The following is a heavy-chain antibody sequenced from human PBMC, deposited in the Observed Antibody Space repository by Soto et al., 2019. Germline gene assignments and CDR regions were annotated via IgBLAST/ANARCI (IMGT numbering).Heavy chain of an antibody. D-gene: IGHD3-16*01. Sequence: QVQLVQSETEVKKPGASVKVSCKASGYTFNRYNMHWVCQAPGQRLEWMGWINAGNGNTKYSQKFQGRITITGDTSASTAYMELSSLRSEDTAVYYCAREGGDGWGYHSYGMDVWGQGTTVTVSS. V-gene: IGHV1-3*01. CDR2: INAGNGNT. CDR1: GYTFNRYN. CDR3: AREGGDGWGYHSYGMDV. J-gene: IGHJ6*02.